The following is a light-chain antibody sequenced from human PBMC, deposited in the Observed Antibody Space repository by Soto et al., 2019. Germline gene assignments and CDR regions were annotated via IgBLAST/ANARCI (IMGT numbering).Light chain of an antibody. Sequence: EIVMTQSPATLSVSPGERATLSCRASQSVNSNLAWYRQKPGQAPRLLISDASTRATGVPARFSGSGSGTDVTLTISSLQSEDSGIYYCQQYNFWPPLTFGGGTKVEIK. CDR2: DAS. V-gene: IGKV3-15*01. CDR1: QSVNSN. CDR3: QQYNFWPPLT. J-gene: IGKJ4*01.